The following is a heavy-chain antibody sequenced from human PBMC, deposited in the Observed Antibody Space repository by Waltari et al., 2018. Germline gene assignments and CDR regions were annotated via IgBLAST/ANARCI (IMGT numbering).Heavy chain of an antibody. Sequence: QVQLVQSGAEVKKPGASVKVSCKASGYTFTGYEIHWVRQAPGQGLEWMGWLNPNNGGTNYAEKFQGRVTMTRDTSISTAYMELSGLTSDDTAVYYCARGLNHYYFWGQGTLVTVSS. CDR3: ARGLNHYYF. V-gene: IGHV1-2*02. D-gene: IGHD3-10*01. CDR2: LNPNNGGT. CDR1: GYTFTGYE. J-gene: IGHJ4*02.